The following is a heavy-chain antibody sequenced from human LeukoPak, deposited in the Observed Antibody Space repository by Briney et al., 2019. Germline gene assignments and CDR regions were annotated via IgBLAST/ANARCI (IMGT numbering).Heavy chain of an antibody. J-gene: IGHJ6*03. CDR1: GFTFSSYA. Sequence: PGGSLRLSCAASGFTFSSYAMSWVRQAPGKGLEWVSGISGSGGSTNYADSVKGRFTISRDNSKNTLYLQMNSLRAEDTAIYYCATVSSSGNYPTAMYYHYYMDLWGKGATVAISS. CDR2: ISGSGGST. D-gene: IGHD1-26*01. V-gene: IGHV3-23*01. CDR3: ATVSSSGNYPTAMYYHYYMDL.